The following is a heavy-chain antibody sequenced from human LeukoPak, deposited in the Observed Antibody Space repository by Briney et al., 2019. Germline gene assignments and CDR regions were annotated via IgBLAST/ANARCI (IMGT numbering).Heavy chain of an antibody. CDR3: ARGKREQWLVTDNDAFDI. CDR2: IIPIFGTA. J-gene: IGHJ3*02. CDR1: GGTFISYA. V-gene: IGHV1-69*06. D-gene: IGHD6-19*01. Sequence: ASVKVSCKASGGTFISYAISWVRQAPGQGLEWMGGIIPIFGTANYAQKFQGRVTITADKSTSTAYMELSSLRSEDTAVYYCARGKREQWLVTDNDAFDIWGQGTMVTVSS.